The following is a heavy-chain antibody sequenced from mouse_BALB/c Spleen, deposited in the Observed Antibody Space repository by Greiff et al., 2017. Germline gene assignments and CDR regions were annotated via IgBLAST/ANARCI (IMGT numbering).Heavy chain of an antibody. J-gene: IGHJ4*01. Sequence: EVKLMESGGDLVKPGGSLKLSCAASGFTFSSYGMSWVRQTPDKRLEWVATISSGGSYTYYPDSVKGRFTISRDNAKNTLYLQMSSLKSEDTAMYYCARRDDYGGYAMDYWGQGTSVTVSS. CDR2: ISSGGSYT. CDR3: ARRDDYGGYAMDY. CDR1: GFTFSSYG. V-gene: IGHV5-6*02. D-gene: IGHD2-4*01.